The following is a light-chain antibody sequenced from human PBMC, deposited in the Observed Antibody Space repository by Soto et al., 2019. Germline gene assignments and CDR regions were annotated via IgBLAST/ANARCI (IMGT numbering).Light chain of an antibody. V-gene: IGLV2-11*01. Sequence: QSALTQPRSVSGSPGQSVTIPCTGTSSDVGGYNYVSWYQQHPGKAPKLMIYDVSKRPSGVPDRFSGSKSGNTASLTISGLQAEDEADYYCCSYAGSYRVFGTGTKLTVL. CDR3: CSYAGSYRV. CDR1: SSDVGGYNY. J-gene: IGLJ1*01. CDR2: DVS.